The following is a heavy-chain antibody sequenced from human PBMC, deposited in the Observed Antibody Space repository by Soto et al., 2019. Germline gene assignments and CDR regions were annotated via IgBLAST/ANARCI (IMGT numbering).Heavy chain of an antibody. V-gene: IGHV4-34*01. D-gene: IGHD1-1*01. J-gene: IGHJ2*01. CDR3: AREVPSRYFDL. Sequence: QVRLQQWGAGLLKPSETLSLTCAVYGASFSDSYWNWIRQPPGKGLEWIGEINHSGSTIYNTSLESRVTISLDTYRKHFTLKMRSATAADTAVYYCAREVPSRYFDLWGRGTPVTVSS. CDR1: GASFSDSY. CDR2: INHSGST.